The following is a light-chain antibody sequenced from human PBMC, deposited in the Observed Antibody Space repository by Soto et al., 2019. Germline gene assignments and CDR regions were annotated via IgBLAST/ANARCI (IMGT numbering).Light chain of an antibody. CDR2: GAS. CDR3: QQYYNWPRT. J-gene: IGKJ1*01. Sequence: EIVMTQSPATLSVSPGERATLSCRASQSVSSTLAWYQQKPGQAPRLLIYGASTRATDIPARFSGSGSGTEFTLTISSLQSEDFAVYDCQQYYNWPRTFGQGTKVDIK. V-gene: IGKV3-15*01. CDR1: QSVSST.